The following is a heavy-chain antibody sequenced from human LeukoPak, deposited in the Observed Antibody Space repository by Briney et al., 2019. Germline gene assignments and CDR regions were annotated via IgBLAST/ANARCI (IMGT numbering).Heavy chain of an antibody. CDR1: GFTFSCYS. CDR3: ARDFSGASRIEF. V-gene: IGHV3-30-3*01. CDR2: IALDAYRE. Sequence: GGSVRLSCAASGFTFSCYSMRWVRQAPGKGLEWVAVIALDAYREYHADSVKGRFTISRDNSKNTLYLQMNSLRAEDTAVYYCARDFSGASRIEFWGQGTLVTVSS. D-gene: IGHD4/OR15-4a*01. J-gene: IGHJ4*02.